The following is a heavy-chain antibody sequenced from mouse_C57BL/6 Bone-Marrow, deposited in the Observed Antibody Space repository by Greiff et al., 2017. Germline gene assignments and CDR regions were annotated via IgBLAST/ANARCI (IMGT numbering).Heavy chain of an antibody. J-gene: IGHJ2*01. CDR3: ARSDEGYDGDY. CDR1: GYTFTSYW. Sequence: VQLQQPGAELVKPGASVKLSCKASGYTFTSYWMQWVKQRPGQGLEWIGEIDPSDSYTNYNQKFKGKATLTVDTSSSTAYMQLSSLTSEDSAVYYCARSDEGYDGDYWGQGTTLTVSS. D-gene: IGHD2-2*01. V-gene: IGHV1-50*01. CDR2: IDPSDSYT.